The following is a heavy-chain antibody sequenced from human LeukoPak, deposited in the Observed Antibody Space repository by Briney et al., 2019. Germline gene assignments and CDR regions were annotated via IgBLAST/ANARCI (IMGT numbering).Heavy chain of an antibody. D-gene: IGHD5-12*01. CDR3: ARHGNDDFKFDP. Sequence: PSETLSLTCTVSGGSINNYYWSWIRQPAGKGLEWIGRIYSSGSTNYSPSLKSRVTMSVDTTKTQFSLRLSSVTAADTAVYYCARHGNDDFKFDPWGRGTLVTVSS. J-gene: IGHJ5*02. V-gene: IGHV4-4*07. CDR1: GGSINNYY. CDR2: IYSSGST.